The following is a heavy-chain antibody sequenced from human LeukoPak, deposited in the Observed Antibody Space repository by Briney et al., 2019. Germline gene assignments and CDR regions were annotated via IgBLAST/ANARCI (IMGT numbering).Heavy chain of an antibody. J-gene: IGHJ6*03. CDR3: AKGGSTSRVTTSRVVFGYYYYLDV. D-gene: IGHD4-17*01. CDR1: GFTFSSHA. Sequence: GSLSLSRAASGFTFSSHAMSWVSQAPGKGLKCVSSLSGSGSTTYHADSVKGRFSISRDNSKNTLYLQLNSLRAEDTAVYYCAKGGSTSRVTTSRVVFGYYYYLDVWGKGTPVTVSS. CDR2: LSGSGSTT. V-gene: IGHV3-23*01.